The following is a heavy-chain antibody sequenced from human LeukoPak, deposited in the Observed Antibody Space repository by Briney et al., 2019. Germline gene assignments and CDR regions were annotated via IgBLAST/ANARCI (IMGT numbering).Heavy chain of an antibody. Sequence: GGSLRLSCAASGFTFSDHWMNWVRQAPGKGLEWVACIKRDGSQKDYVDSVKGRFTISRDNAKNSLYLQMSSLRAEDTAMYYCARDKGYGSDYWGPGVQVTVSS. J-gene: IGHJ4*02. CDR2: IKRDGSQK. CDR1: GFTFSDHW. D-gene: IGHD3-10*01. V-gene: IGHV3-7*01. CDR3: ARDKGYGSDY.